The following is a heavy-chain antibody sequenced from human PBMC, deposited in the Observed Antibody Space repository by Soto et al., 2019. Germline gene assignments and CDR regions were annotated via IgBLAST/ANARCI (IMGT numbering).Heavy chain of an antibody. J-gene: IGHJ1*01. CDR2: ISYDGSNK. V-gene: IGHV3-30-3*01. CDR3: ARDRHIVLAAASRSIQN. Sequence: LRLSCAASGFTFSSYSMHRVRQAPGKWLEWVAFISYDGSNKYYADSVKGRFTISRDNSKNTRYLHMNSLRAEDTAVYYCARDRHIVLAAASRSIQNWGQGTLVTVAS. CDR1: GFTFSSYS. D-gene: IGHD2-21*01.